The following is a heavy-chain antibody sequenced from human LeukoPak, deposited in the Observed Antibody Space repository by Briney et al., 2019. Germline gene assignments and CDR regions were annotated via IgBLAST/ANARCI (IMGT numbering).Heavy chain of an antibody. D-gene: IGHD2-15*01. Sequence: ASVKVSCKASGFTFTSYYMNWVRQAPGQGLEWMGIINPSGGSTSYAQKFQGRLTVTRDMSTSIVYMELGSLRSEDTAKYYCARHPACSPALLDLWGQGTMVTVSS. CDR1: GFTFTSYY. V-gene: IGHV1-46*01. CDR3: ARHPACSPALLDL. CDR2: INPSGGST. J-gene: IGHJ3*01.